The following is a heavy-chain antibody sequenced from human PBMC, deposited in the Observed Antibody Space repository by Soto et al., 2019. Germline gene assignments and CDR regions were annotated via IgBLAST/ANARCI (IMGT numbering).Heavy chain of an antibody. D-gene: IGHD2-2*01. CDR3: ARGFLVVPAARYNWFEP. Sequence: PSDTLSLTCAVYCGSFSGYYCIWILPPPLNGLECIGEINHSGSTNYNTSLKSRVTISVDTSKNQFSLKLSSVTAADTAVYYCARGFLVVPAARYNWFEPWGQGTLVTVSS. J-gene: IGHJ5*02. CDR2: INHSGST. V-gene: IGHV4-34*01. CDR1: CGSFSGYY.